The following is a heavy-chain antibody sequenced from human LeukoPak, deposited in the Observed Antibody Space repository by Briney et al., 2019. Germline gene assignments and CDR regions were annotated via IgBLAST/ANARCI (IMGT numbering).Heavy chain of an antibody. CDR3: SRGGGIWSGYSYDAFDI. Sequence: ASVKVSCKASGYTFTDYYMHWVQQAPGRGLEWMGRVDPADGEAAYAEKFQGRVTITADPSKDTAYMELTSLRSDDTAVYYCSRGGGIWSGYSYDAFDIWGQGTMVTVSS. V-gene: IGHV1-69-2*01. J-gene: IGHJ3*02. CDR1: GYTFTDYY. CDR2: VDPADGEA. D-gene: IGHD3-3*01.